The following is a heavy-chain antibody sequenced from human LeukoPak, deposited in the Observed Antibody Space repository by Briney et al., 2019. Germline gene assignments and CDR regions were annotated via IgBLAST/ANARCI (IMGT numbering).Heavy chain of an antibody. CDR2: IYHSGST. CDR1: GYSISSGYY. V-gene: IGHV4-38-2*02. J-gene: IGHJ6*04. Sequence: SETPSLTCAVSGYSISSGYYWGWIWQPPGKGLEWIGSIYHSGSTYYNPSLKSRVTISVDKSKNQFSLKLSSVTAADTAVYYCARDKALGYYGLDVWGKGTTVTVSS. CDR3: ARDKALGYYGLDV.